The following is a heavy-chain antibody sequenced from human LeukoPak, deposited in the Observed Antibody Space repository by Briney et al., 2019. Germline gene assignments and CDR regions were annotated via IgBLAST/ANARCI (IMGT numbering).Heavy chain of an antibody. D-gene: IGHD3-9*01. CDR3: ARERGDIRYPEQYYMDV. CDR1: GGSISSGDYY. CDR2: IYYSGST. Sequence: PSETLSLTCTVSGGSISSGDYYWSWIRQPPGKGLEWIGYIYYSGSTYYNPSLKSRVTISVDTSKNQFSLKLSSVTAADTAVYYCARERGDIRYPEQYYMDVWGKGTTVTASS. J-gene: IGHJ6*03. V-gene: IGHV4-30-4*08.